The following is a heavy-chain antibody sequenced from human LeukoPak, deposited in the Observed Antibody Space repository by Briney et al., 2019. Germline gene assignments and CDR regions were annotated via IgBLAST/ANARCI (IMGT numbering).Heavy chain of an antibody. D-gene: IGHD2-8*01. CDR2: VNPHSGGT. CDR3: ARDKSSLFNGNYAF. J-gene: IGHJ4*02. CDR1: GYTFTNFY. V-gene: IGHV1-2*02. Sequence: ASVKVSCKTSGYTFTNFYVHWVRQAPGQGLEFMGWVNPHSGGTSYAARFRGRVTLTRDTSTTTSYMDLTSLTSDDTAVYYCARDKSSLFNGNYAFWGQGTLVTVSS.